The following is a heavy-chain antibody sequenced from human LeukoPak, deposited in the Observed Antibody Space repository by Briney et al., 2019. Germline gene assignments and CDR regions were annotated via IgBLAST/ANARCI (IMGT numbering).Heavy chain of an antibody. CDR2: IFDTGNT. CDR1: GGPINNQY. V-gene: IGHV4-59*11. CDR3: ARDPVGYGLDY. Sequence: PSETLSLTCIVSGGPINNQYWSWIRQPPGQGLELIGYIFDTGNTNYNPSLKSRVAISLDTSKNQFSLKLRSVTAADTGVYFRARDPVGYGLDYWGQGTLVTVSS. D-gene: IGHD5-18*01. J-gene: IGHJ4*02.